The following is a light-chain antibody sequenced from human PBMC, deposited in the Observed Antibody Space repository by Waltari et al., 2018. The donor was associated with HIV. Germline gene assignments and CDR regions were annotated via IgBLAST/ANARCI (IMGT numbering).Light chain of an antibody. CDR3: SSYTSSRSYV. CDR1: SSHVGGYNY. V-gene: IGLV2-14*03. CDR2: AVS. J-gene: IGLJ1*01. Sequence: QSALTQPASVSGSPGQSITIPCTGTSSHVGGYNYVTLYQQHPGKAPHLMIYAVSNRPSGVSNRFSGSKSGNTASLTISGLQAEDEADYYCSSYTSSRSYVFGTGTRVTV.